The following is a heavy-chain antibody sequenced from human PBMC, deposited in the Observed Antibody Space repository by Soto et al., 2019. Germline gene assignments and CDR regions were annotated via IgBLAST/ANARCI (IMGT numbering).Heavy chain of an antibody. J-gene: IGHJ6*02. V-gene: IGHV1-3*01. CDR2: INAGNGNT. Sequence: ASVKVSCKASGYTFTSYAMHWVRQAPGQRLEWMGWINAGNGNTKYSQKFQGRVTITWDTSASTAYMELSSLRSEDTAVYYCARDSIWHYYDSSGYSHNGMDVWGQGTTVTVSS. CDR1: GYTFTSYA. CDR3: ARDSIWHYYDSSGYSHNGMDV. D-gene: IGHD3-22*01.